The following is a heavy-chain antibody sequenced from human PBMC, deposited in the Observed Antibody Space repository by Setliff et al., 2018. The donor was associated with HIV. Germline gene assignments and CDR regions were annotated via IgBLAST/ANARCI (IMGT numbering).Heavy chain of an antibody. CDR2: VYYSGST. D-gene: IGHD3-22*01. J-gene: IGHJ4*02. V-gene: IGHV4-39*01. Sequence: SETLSLTCTVSGDSISSSGPGYYWGWVRQPPGGGLEWIGSVYYSGSTYYNPSLESRVTISVDTSKNQFSLKLSSVTAADTAVYYCARAASYYDSSGYWAPPKYFDYWGQGTLVTVSS. CDR3: ARAASYYDSSGYWAPPKYFDY. CDR1: GDSISSSGPGYY.